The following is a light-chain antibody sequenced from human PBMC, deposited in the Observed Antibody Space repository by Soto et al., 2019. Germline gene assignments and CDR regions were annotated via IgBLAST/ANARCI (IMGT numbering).Light chain of an antibody. CDR2: RNN. CDR1: SSNGGTHY. CDR3: AAWDDNLGGV. Sequence: QAVVTQPPSASGTPGQRVTISCSGSSSNGGTHYVYWYQHLPGAATKLLIYRNNQRPSGVPDRFSGSKSGTSVSLAISGLRSQVEADYYCAAWDDNLGGVFGGGTKLTVL. J-gene: IGLJ2*01. V-gene: IGLV1-47*01.